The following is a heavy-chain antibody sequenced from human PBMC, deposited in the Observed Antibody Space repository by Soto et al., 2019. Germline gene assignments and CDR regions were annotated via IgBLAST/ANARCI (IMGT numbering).Heavy chain of an antibody. D-gene: IGHD1-26*01. J-gene: IGHJ6*02. CDR3: ASWALSGSYYYYGMDV. CDR1: GGSFSSYA. V-gene: IGHV1-69*13. Sequence: GASVKVSCKASGGSFSSYAISWVRQAPGQGLEWMGGIIPIFGTANYAQKFQGRVTITADESTSTAYMELSSLRSEDTAVYYCASWALSGSYYYYGMDVWGQGTTVTVSS. CDR2: IIPIFGTA.